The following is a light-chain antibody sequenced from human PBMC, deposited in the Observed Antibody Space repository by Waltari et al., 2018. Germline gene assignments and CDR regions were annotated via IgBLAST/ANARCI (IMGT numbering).Light chain of an antibody. CDR2: DVS. V-gene: IGLV2-14*03. Sequence: QSALTQPASVPGSPGPSIPIPCTGTASAVAFFNFVSWYQQHPGKAPKVIIYDVSVRPAGVSNRFSGSKSSYSAFLTISGLQAEDEADYYCNSDTGSSSWVFGGGTKLTV. J-gene: IGLJ3*02. CDR1: ASAVAFFNF. CDR3: NSDTGSSSWV.